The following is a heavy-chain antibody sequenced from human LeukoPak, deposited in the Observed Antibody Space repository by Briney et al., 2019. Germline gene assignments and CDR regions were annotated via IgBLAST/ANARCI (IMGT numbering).Heavy chain of an antibody. Sequence: SQTLSLTCTVSGGSISSGSYYWSWIQQPAGKGLEWIGRIYTSGSTNYNPSLKSRVTISVDTSKNQFSLKLSSVTAADTAVYYCARDRGFWSGYYPFDYWGQGTLVTVSS. D-gene: IGHD3-3*01. J-gene: IGHJ4*02. CDR1: GGSISSGSYY. V-gene: IGHV4-61*02. CDR2: IYTSGST. CDR3: ARDRGFWSGYYPFDY.